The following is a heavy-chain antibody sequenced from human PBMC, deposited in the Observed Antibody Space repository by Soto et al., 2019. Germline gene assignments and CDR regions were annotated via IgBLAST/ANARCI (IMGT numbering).Heavy chain of an antibody. CDR2: IRSKANSYAT. J-gene: IGHJ4*02. CDR1: GFTFSGSA. V-gene: IGHV3-73*01. Sequence: GGSLRLSCAASGFTFSGSAMHWVRQASGKGLEWVGRIRSKANSYATAYAASVKGRFTISRDDSKNTAYLQMNSLRAEDTAVYYCVRGEGGWETYWGQGTLVTVSS. CDR3: VRGEGGWETY. D-gene: IGHD6-19*01.